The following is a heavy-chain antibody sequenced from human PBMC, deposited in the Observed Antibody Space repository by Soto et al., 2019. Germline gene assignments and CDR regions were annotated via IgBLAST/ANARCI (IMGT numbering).Heavy chain of an antibody. J-gene: IGHJ4*02. D-gene: IGHD3-9*01. V-gene: IGHV4-59*08. Sequence: SETLSLTCTVSGGSISSYYWSWIRQPPGKGLEWIGYIYYSGSTNYNPSLKSRVIISVDTSKNQFSLKLSSVTAADTAVYYCARGYDILTANPYYFDYWGQGTLVTVSS. CDR2: IYYSGST. CDR3: ARGYDILTANPYYFDY. CDR1: GGSISSYY.